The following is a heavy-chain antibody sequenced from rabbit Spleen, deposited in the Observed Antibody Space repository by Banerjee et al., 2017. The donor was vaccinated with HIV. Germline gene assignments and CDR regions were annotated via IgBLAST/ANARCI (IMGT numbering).Heavy chain of an antibody. Sequence: QSLEESGGDLVKPGASLTLTCRASGFSFSSGDYICWVRQAPGKGLEWIACVGTTNDNKWYASWAKGRFTISKTSSTTVTLQMTSLTAADTATYFCAKEYDDAPNLWGPGTLVTVS. CDR2: VGTTNDNK. J-gene: IGHJ4*01. CDR3: AKEYDDAPNL. D-gene: IGHD6-1*01. CDR1: GFSFSSGDY. V-gene: IGHV1S40*01.